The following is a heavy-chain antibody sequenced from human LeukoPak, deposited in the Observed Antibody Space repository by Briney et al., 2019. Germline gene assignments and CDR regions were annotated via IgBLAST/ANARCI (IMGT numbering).Heavy chain of an antibody. Sequence: GASVKVSCKASGYTFTTYTIHWVRQAPGQRLEWMGGIIPIFGTANYAQKFQGRVTITADKSTSTAYMELSSLRSEDTAVYYCARAWSGSLFDYWGQGTLVTVSS. J-gene: IGHJ4*02. D-gene: IGHD3-3*01. CDR1: GYTFTTYT. CDR3: ARAWSGSLFDY. CDR2: IIPIFGTA. V-gene: IGHV1-69*06.